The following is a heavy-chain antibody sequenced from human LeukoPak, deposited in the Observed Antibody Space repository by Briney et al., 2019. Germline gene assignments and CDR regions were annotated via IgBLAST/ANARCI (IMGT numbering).Heavy chain of an antibody. CDR1: GFTFSTYN. CDR3: ATISDLLYYFDS. V-gene: IGHV3-48*01. CDR2: ISTSSSTI. J-gene: IGHJ4*02. Sequence: PGGSLRLSCAASGFTFSTYNMNWVRQAPGKGLEWLSYISTSSSTIYYADSVKGRFTLSRDNSKNTVYLQMNSLRVEDTAMYYCATISDLLYYFDSWGQGTLVTVSS.